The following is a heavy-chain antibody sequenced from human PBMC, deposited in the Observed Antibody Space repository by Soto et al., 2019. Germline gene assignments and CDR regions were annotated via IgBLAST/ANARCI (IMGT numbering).Heavy chain of an antibody. CDR2: INPNSGGT. D-gene: IGHD6-13*01. CDR3: AIVGLQGASWYYLNY. J-gene: IGHJ4*02. CDR1: GYTFTGYY. V-gene: IGHV1-2*04. Sequence: ASVKVSCKASGYTFTGYYMHWVRQAPGQGLEWMGWINPNSGGTNYAQKFQGWVTMTRDTSISTAYMELSRLRSDDTAVYYCAIVGLQGASWYYLNYGGREPWFPSP.